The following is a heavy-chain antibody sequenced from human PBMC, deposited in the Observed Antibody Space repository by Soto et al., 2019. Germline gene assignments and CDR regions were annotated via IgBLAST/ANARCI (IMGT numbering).Heavy chain of an antibody. CDR3: AHRELGTVSDAFDI. Sequence: GPTLVNPTQTLTLTCTFSGFSLSTSGVGVGWIRQPPGKALEWLALIFWNDDKRYSPSLKSRLTITKDTSKNQVVLTMTNMDPADTATYSCAHRELGTVSDAFDIWGQGKMVTVSS. D-gene: IGHD2-21*02. V-gene: IGHV2-5*01. CDR2: IFWNDDK. CDR1: GFSLSTSGVG. J-gene: IGHJ3*02.